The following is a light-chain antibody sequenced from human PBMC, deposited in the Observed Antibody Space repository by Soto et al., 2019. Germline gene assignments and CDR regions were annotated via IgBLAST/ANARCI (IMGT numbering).Light chain of an antibody. J-gene: IGLJ1*01. CDR3: SSYTTSNTRQIV. CDR1: SSDVGGYNY. V-gene: IGLV2-14*03. CDR2: DVS. Sequence: QSVLTQPASVSGSPGQSITISCTGTSSDVGGYNYVSWYQHHPGKAPKLMIYDVSNRPSGVSNRFSGSKSGNTASLTISGLXXXXXXDYYCSSYTTSNTRQIVFGTGTKLTVL.